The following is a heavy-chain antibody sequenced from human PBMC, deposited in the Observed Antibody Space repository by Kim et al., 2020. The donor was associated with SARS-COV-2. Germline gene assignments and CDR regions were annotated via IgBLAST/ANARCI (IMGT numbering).Heavy chain of an antibody. Sequence: SETLSLTCTVSGGSISSGGYYWSWIRQHPGKGLEWIGYIYYSGSTYYNPSLKSRVTISVDTSKNQFSLKLSSVTAADTAVYYCARDKGFLTGWISGMDVWGQGTTVTVSS. CDR1: GGSISSGGYY. D-gene: IGHD3-9*01. CDR2: IYYSGST. CDR3: ARDKGFLTGWISGMDV. J-gene: IGHJ6*02. V-gene: IGHV4-31*03.